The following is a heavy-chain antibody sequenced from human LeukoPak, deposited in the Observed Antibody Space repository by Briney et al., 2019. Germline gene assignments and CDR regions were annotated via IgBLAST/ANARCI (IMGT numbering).Heavy chain of an antibody. Sequence: GGSLRLSCAASRFTFSTYWIGWVRQAPGKGLEWVANIKEDGSEQNYVDSVKGRFTISRDNVKNSLYLQMNSLRAEDTAVYYCARDSSPYCGGDCWYDAFDIWGQGTMVTVSS. J-gene: IGHJ3*02. CDR1: RFTFSTYW. CDR2: IKEDGSEQ. V-gene: IGHV3-7*01. CDR3: ARDSSPYCGGDCWYDAFDI. D-gene: IGHD2-21*02.